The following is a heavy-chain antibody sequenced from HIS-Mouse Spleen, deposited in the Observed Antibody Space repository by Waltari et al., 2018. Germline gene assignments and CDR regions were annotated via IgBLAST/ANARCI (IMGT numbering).Heavy chain of an antibody. CDR3: AKEGGITGTKGVDY. CDR2: IGGMGGRP. CDR1: GFTFSSYA. J-gene: IGHJ4*02. D-gene: IGHD1-20*01. V-gene: IGHV3-23*01. Sequence: EVQLLESGGGLVQPGGSLRLSCAASGFTFSSYAMSWVRQAPGEGLEGVSAIGGMGGRPSYPDTGKGRFTISRDNSKNTLYLQMNSRRAEDTAVYYCAKEGGITGTKGVDYWGQGTLVTVSS.